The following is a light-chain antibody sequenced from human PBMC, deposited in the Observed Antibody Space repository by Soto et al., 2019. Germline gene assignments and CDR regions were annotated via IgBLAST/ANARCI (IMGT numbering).Light chain of an antibody. Sequence: QSVLTQPPSASGTPGQRVTISCSGSSSNIGRKYTYWYQQFPGPAPKLLIYKNNQRPSGVPDRFSGSKSGTSASLAISGLRSEDEADYYCASWDDTLSGRLFGGGTKLTVL. CDR1: SSNIGRKY. J-gene: IGLJ2*01. CDR2: KNN. CDR3: ASWDDTLSGRL. V-gene: IGLV1-47*01.